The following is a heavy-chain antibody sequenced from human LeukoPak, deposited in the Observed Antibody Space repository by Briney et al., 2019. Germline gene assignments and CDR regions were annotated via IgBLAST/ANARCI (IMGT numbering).Heavy chain of an antibody. CDR1: GYSFTSYW. CDR3: ARHRELTMVRGVTPPYYYYMDV. Sequence: ESLKISCKGSGYSFTSYWIGWVRQMPGKGLEWMGIIYPGDSDTRYSPSFQGQVTISADKSISTAYLQWSSLKASDTAMYYCARHRELTMVRGVTPPYYYYMDVWGKGTTVTVSS. V-gene: IGHV5-51*01. J-gene: IGHJ6*03. D-gene: IGHD3-10*01. CDR2: IYPGDSDT.